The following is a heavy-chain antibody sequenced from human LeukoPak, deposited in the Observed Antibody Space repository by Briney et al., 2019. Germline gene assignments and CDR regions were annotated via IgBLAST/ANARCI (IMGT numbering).Heavy chain of an antibody. Sequence: TGGSLRLSRAASGFTFSNYWMHWVRQAPGKGLVWVSRVNRDGGSTGYADSVKGRFAISRDNAKNTLYLQMSGLRAEDTAVYYCARGFDSSGEDYWGQGTLVTVSS. CDR2: VNRDGGST. V-gene: IGHV3-74*01. CDR3: ARGFDSSGEDY. CDR1: GFTFSNYW. D-gene: IGHD3-22*01. J-gene: IGHJ4*02.